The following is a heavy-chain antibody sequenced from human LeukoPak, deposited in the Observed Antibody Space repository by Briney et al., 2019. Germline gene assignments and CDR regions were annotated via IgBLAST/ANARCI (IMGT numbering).Heavy chain of an antibody. CDR1: GYTFTGYY. J-gene: IGHJ4*02. CDR3: ARVGGRSGGSCPYYFDY. CDR2: INPNSGGT. V-gene: IGHV1-2*06. Sequence: ASVKVSCKASGYTFTGYYMHWVRQAPGQGLEWMGRINPNSGGTNYAQKFQGRVTMTRDTSISTAYMELSRLRSDDTAVYYCARVGGRSGGSCPYYFDYWGQGTLVTVSS. D-gene: IGHD2-15*01.